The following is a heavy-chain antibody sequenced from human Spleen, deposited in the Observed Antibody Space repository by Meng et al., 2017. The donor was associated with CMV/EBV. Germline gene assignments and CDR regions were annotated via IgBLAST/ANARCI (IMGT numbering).Heavy chain of an antibody. D-gene: IGHD6-19*01. CDR2: ISYDGSNK. V-gene: IGHV3-30*04. J-gene: IGHJ4*02. CDR3: ARDRISSSAWYGLHY. Sequence: GGSLRLSCAASGFTFSSYAMHWVRQAPGKGLEWVAVISYDGSNKDYADSVKGRFTISRDNSKNTLYLQMNSLRAEDTAMYYCARDRISSSAWYGLHYWGQGTLVTVSS. CDR1: GFTFSSYA.